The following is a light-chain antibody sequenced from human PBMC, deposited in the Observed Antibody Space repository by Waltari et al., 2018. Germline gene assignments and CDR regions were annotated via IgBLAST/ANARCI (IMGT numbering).Light chain of an antibody. CDR1: SSNIGSTYD. CDR3: QSYDRSLNGHVV. Sequence: QSVLTQPPSVSGVPGQPVTISCPGSSSNIGSTYDVHWYQQLPGTAPKPLIYGNSNRPSGVPDRFSGSKSGTSASLAITGLQAEDEADYYCQSYDRSLNGHVVFGGGTKVTVL. J-gene: IGLJ2*01. V-gene: IGLV1-40*01. CDR2: GNS.